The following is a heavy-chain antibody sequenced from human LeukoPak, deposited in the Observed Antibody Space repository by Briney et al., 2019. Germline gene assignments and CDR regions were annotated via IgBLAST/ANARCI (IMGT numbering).Heavy chain of an antibody. J-gene: IGHJ4*02. CDR3: ARAKAAGSYDF. D-gene: IGHD6-13*01. CDR1: GGSISRHS. Sequence: SETLSLTCTVSGGSISRHSWTWIRQPPGKGLERIGYAHFSGSTNYNPSLKSRATASLDRAKNQISLTLTSVTAADTAVYFCARAKAAGSYDFWGQGTLVTVSS. V-gene: IGHV4-59*11. CDR2: AHFSGST.